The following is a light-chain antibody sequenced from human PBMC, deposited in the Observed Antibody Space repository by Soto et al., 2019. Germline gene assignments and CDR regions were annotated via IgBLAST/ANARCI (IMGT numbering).Light chain of an antibody. CDR3: QSYDSSLEV. CDR1: SSNIGAGYD. V-gene: IGLV1-40*01. J-gene: IGLJ1*01. CDR2: GNS. Sequence: QSVLTQPPSVSGAPGQRVTISCTGSSSNIGAGYDVHWYQQLPGTAPKLLIYGNSNRPSGVPDRFSGSKSGTSASLAITGLQAEYEADYYCQSYDSSLEVFGTGTRSPS.